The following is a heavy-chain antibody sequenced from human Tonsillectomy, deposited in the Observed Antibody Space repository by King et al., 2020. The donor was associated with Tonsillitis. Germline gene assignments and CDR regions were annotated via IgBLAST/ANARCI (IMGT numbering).Heavy chain of an antibody. V-gene: IGHV1-2*02. D-gene: IGHD6-13*01. J-gene: IGHJ6*02. Sequence: VQLVESGAEVKKPGASVKVSCKASGYTFTGYYMHWVRQAPGQGLEWMGWINPNSGGTNYAQKFQGRVTMTRDTSISTAYMELSRLRYDDPAVYYCARGGSSSSLNYYYGMDVWGQGTTVTVS. CDR1: GYTFTGYY. CDR3: ARGGSSSSLNYYYGMDV. CDR2: INPNSGGT.